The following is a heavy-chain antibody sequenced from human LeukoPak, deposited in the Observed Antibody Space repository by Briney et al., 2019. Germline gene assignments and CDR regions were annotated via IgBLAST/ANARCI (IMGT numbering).Heavy chain of an antibody. CDR1: GDTLSSNSAA. CDR3: ARGPRYSGSSGTLDY. V-gene: IGHV6-1*01. Sequence: QTLSLTCALSGDTLSSNSAAWNWVRQSPSRGLEWLVRTYYRSKWYNDYAVSVKSRITINPDTSKNQFSLQLNSVTPEDTAVYYCARGPRYSGSSGTLDYWGQGTLVTVSS. CDR2: TYYRSKWYN. J-gene: IGHJ4*02. D-gene: IGHD1-26*01.